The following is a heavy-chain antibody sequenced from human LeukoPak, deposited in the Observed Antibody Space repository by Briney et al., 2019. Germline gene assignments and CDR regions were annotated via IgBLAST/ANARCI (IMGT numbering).Heavy chain of an antibody. CDR3: ARGKQRHCSSSSCYTESDY. CDR2: IGSSGSTI. CDR1: GFTFSDYY. D-gene: IGHD2-2*02. J-gene: IGHJ4*02. V-gene: IGHV3-11*04. Sequence: GGSLRLSCAASGFTFSDYYMSWIRQAPGKGLEGGSYIGSSGSTIYYADSVKGRFTISRDNAKNSLYLQMNSLRAEDAAVYYCARGKQRHCSSSSCYTESDYWGQGILVTVSS.